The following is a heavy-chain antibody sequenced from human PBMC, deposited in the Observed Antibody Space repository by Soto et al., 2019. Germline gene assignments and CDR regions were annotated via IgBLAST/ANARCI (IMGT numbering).Heavy chain of an antibody. CDR3: EKFSAAFAMVAWSNSDD. V-gene: IGHV3-23*01. CDR1: GLTFSSYA. D-gene: IGHD5-18*01. CDR2: ISASGGTT. J-gene: IGHJ4*02. Sequence: PGGSLRLSCAASGLTFSSYAMSWVRQAPGKGLEWVSGISASGGTTYYADSLKVRFTISRDNSKNTLYLQMNSLRAEDSAVYYCEKFSAAFAMVAWSNSDDWGKGTLVNVSS.